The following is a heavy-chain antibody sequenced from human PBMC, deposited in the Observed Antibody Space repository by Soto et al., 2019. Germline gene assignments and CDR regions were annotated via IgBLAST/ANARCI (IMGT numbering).Heavy chain of an antibody. CDR1: GGSISSGDYY. CDR3: AREYGNLYNWFDP. V-gene: IGHV4-30-4*01. D-gene: IGHD4-17*01. Sequence: SLTCTVSGGSISSGDYYWSWIRQPPGKGLEWIGYIYYSGSTYYNPSLKSRVTISVDTSKNQFSLKLSSVTAADTAVYYCAREYGNLYNWFDPWGQGTLVTVSS. J-gene: IGHJ5*02. CDR2: IYYSGST.